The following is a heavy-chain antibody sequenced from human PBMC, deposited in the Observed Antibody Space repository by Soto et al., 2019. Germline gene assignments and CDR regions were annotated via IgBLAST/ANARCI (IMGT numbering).Heavy chain of an antibody. J-gene: IGHJ4*02. CDR2: IYSDGTT. CDR1: GISVGTNY. V-gene: IGHV3-53*01. CDR3: ARGASSFDN. Sequence: GGSLRLSCAASGISVGTNYLTWVRQAPGKGLEWVSFIYSDGTTYYADSVKGRFTISRDTSNNTLYLQMNSLRAEDTAVDYCARGASSFDNWGQGTLVAVSS.